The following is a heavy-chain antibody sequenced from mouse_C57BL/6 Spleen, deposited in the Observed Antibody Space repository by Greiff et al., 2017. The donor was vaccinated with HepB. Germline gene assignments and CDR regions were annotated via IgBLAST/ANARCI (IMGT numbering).Heavy chain of an antibody. Sequence: QVQLQQSGPELVKPGASVKISCKASGYAFSSSWMNWVKQRPGKGLEWIGRIYPGDGDTNYNGKFKGKATLTADKSSSTAYMQLSSLTSEDSAVYFCARERFTTVEGDWYFDVWGTGTTVTVSS. CDR2: IYPGDGDT. CDR1: GYAFSSSW. V-gene: IGHV1-82*01. D-gene: IGHD1-1*01. J-gene: IGHJ1*03. CDR3: ARERFTTVEGDWYFDV.